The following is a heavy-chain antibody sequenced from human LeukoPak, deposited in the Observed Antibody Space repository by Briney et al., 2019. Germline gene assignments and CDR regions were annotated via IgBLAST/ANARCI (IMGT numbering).Heavy chain of an antibody. Sequence: PSETLSLTCAVYGGSFSGYYWSWIRQPPGKGLEWIGEINHSGSTNYNPSLKSRVTISVDTSKNQFSLKLSSVTAADTAVYYCARGRYSYGYSRYNWFDPWGQGTLVTVSS. J-gene: IGHJ5*02. CDR3: ARGRYSYGYSRYNWFDP. CDR2: INHSGST. V-gene: IGHV4-34*01. CDR1: GGSFSGYY. D-gene: IGHD5-18*01.